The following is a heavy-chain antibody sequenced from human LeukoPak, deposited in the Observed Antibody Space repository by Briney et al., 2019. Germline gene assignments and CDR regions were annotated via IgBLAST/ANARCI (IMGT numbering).Heavy chain of an antibody. V-gene: IGHV1-69*13. Sequence: ASMKVSCKASGGTFSSYAISWVRQAPGQGLEWMGGIIPIFGTANYAQKFQGRVTITADESTSTAYMELSSLRSEDTAVYYCARVWRRGAWDPLYDSSGYYYLNWFDPWGQGTLVTVSS. J-gene: IGHJ5*02. CDR3: ARVWRRGAWDPLYDSSGYYYLNWFDP. D-gene: IGHD3-22*01. CDR2: IIPIFGTA. CDR1: GGTFSSYA.